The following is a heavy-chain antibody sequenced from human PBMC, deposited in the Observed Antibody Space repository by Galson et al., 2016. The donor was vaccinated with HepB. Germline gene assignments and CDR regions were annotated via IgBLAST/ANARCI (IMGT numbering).Heavy chain of an antibody. CDR2: INSDGSII. CDR3: ARPVLGSPLFDV. V-gene: IGHV3-74*01. J-gene: IGHJ3*01. CDR1: GFIFPNYW. Sequence: SLRLSCAASGFIFPNYWMHWVRQAPGKGLVWVSRINSDGSIINYADSVKGRFTISRDNAKNTLYLQMNGLRAEDTAVYYCARPVLGSPLFDVWGQGIMVTVSS. D-gene: IGHD7-27*01.